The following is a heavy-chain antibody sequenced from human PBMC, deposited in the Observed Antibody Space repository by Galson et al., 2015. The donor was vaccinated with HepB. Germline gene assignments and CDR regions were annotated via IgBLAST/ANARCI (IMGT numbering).Heavy chain of an antibody. J-gene: IGHJ2*01. CDR1: GFTFSSYS. CDR3: ARERPIAVAGVFDL. Sequence: SLRLSCAASGFTFSSYSMNWVRQAPGKGLEWVSSISSSSSYIYYADSVKGRFTISRDNAKNSLYLQMNSLRAEDTAVYYCARERPIAVAGVFDLWGRGTLVTVSS. CDR2: ISSSSSYI. D-gene: IGHD6-19*01. V-gene: IGHV3-21*01.